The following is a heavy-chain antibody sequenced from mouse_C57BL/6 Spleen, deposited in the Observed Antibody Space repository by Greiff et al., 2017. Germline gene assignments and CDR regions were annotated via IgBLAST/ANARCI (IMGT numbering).Heavy chain of an antibody. CDR2: ISYDGSH. V-gene: IGHV3-6*01. CDR3: AREGYGYSFAY. D-gene: IGHD2-2*01. J-gene: IGHJ3*01. CDR1: GYSITSGYY. Sequence: EVKLQESGPGLVKPSQSLSLTCSVTGYSITSGYYWNWIRQFPGNKLEWMGYISYDGSHNYNPSLKNRISITRDTSKNQFFLKLNSVTTEDTATYYCAREGYGYSFAYWGQGTLVTVSA.